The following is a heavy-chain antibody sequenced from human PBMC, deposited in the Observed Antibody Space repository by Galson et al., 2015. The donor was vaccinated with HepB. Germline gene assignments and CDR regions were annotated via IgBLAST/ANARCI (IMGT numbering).Heavy chain of an antibody. CDR2: INTETGNP. CDR3: ARVREGISVTVAFECFGMDI. CDR1: GYSLTTYG. V-gene: IGHV7-4-1*02. D-gene: IGHD2-21*02. Sequence: SVKVSCKASGYSLTTYGVVWLRQAPGQGLEWMGWINTETGNPTYGRGFTGRFAFSLDTSVNTAHLQISSLKTEDTAVYYCARVREGISVTVAFECFGMDIWGEGGTVTGSS. J-gene: IGHJ6*04.